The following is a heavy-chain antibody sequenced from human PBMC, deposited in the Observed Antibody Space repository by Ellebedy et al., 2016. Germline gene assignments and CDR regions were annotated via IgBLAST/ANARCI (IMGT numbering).Heavy chain of an antibody. Sequence: SETLSLXXTVSGGSTSSYYWSWIRQPPGKGLEWIGYIYYSGSTNYNPSLKSRVTISVDTSKNQFSLKLSSVTAADTAVYYCARGADYGDYVTWFDPWGQGTLVTVSS. D-gene: IGHD4-17*01. CDR2: IYYSGST. CDR3: ARGADYGDYVTWFDP. V-gene: IGHV4-59*01. J-gene: IGHJ5*02. CDR1: GGSTSSYY.